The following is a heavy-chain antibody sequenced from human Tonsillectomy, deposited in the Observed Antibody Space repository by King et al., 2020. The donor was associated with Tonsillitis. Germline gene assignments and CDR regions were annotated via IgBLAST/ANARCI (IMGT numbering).Heavy chain of an antibody. J-gene: IGHJ3*02. V-gene: IGHV4-34*01. Sequence: VQLQQWGAGLLKPSETLSLTCAVYGGSFSDYYWSWIRQPPVKGLEWIGEINHGGSTNYNPSLKSRVTISVDTSKNQFSLKLSSVTAADTAVYYCASHEINIVGATQMIPGDAFDIWGQGTMVTVSS. CDR3: ASHEINIVGATQMIPGDAFDI. CDR1: GGSFSDYY. CDR2: INHGGST. D-gene: IGHD1-26*01.